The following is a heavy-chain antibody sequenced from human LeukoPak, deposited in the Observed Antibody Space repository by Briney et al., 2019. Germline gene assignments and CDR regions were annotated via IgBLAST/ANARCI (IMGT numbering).Heavy chain of an antibody. CDR3: AKVHPLVGGWGPFDY. CDR2: ISGSGGST. J-gene: IGHJ4*02. CDR1: GFTFSSYA. Sequence: PGGSLRLSCAASGFTFSSYAMSWVRQAPGKGLEWVSAISGSGGSTYYADSAKGRFTISRDNSKNTLYLQMNSLRAEDTAVYYCAKVHPLVGGWGPFDYWGQGTLVTVSS. V-gene: IGHV3-23*01. D-gene: IGHD6-19*01.